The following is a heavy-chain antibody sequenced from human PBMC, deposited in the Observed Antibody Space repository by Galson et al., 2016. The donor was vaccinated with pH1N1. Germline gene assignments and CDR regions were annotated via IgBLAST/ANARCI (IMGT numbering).Heavy chain of an antibody. Sequence: SLRLSCAASGCTFSSFSIHWVRQVPGKGLEWVSFVSATGLSRYYADSVKGRFTISRDNSKNTVSLNVSSLRVEDTALYYCAKDQSTKIIFQGTFDNWGRGTLVTVSS. CDR1: GCTFSSFS. V-gene: IGHV3-23*01. CDR2: VSATGLSR. J-gene: IGHJ4*01. D-gene: IGHD3-22*01. CDR3: AKDQSTKIIFQGTFDN.